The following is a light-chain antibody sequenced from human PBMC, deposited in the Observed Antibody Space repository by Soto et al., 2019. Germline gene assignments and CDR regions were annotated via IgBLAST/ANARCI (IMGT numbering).Light chain of an antibody. CDR1: QGISSY. J-gene: IGKJ2*01. Sequence: DIQLTQSPSFLSASVGDRVTITCRASQGISSYLAWYQQKPGKAPKLLIYAASTLQSGVPSRFSGSGSGTEFTLTISSLQPEDFASYYCQQLMTYPYTFGQGTKLEIK. CDR3: QQLMTYPYT. V-gene: IGKV1-9*01. CDR2: AAS.